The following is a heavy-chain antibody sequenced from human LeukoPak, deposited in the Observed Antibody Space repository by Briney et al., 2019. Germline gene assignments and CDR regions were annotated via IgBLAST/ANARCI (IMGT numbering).Heavy chain of an antibody. V-gene: IGHV3-33*01. D-gene: IGHD2/OR15-2a*01. CDR1: GFTFSSYG. CDR2: IWYDGSNK. Sequence: GGSLRLSCAASGFTFSSYGMHWVRQAPGKGLEWVAVIWYDGSNKYYADSVKGRFTISSDNSKNTLYLQMNGLSAEDTAVYYCARGPKGKYYFDYWGQGTLVTVSS. CDR3: ARGPKGKYYFDY. J-gene: IGHJ4*02.